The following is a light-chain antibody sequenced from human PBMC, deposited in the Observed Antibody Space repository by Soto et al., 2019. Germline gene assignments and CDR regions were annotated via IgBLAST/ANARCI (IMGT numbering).Light chain of an antibody. CDR1: QDISVY. J-gene: IGKJ5*01. V-gene: IGKV1-27*01. CDR2: STS. CDR3: QKFNTAPLT. Sequence: DIQMTQSPSSPSASVGDRVTITCRASQDISVYLAWYQQKPGKVPKLLIYSTSTLQSGVPSRFSGSGSGTDFTLTISSLQPEDVATYYCQKFNTAPLTFGQGTRLEIK.